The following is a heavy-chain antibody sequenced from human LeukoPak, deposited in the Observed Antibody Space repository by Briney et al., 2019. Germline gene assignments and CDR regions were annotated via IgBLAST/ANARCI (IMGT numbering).Heavy chain of an antibody. CDR3: ARHTPYSGSYYGSKLVSYYYYMDV. J-gene: IGHJ6*03. D-gene: IGHD1-26*01. CDR1: GGSISSGSYY. CDR2: IYYSGST. V-gene: IGHV4-39*01. Sequence: PSETLSLTCTVSGGSISSGSYYWGWIRQPPGKGLEWIGSIYYSGSTYYNPSLKSRVTISVDTSKNQFSLKLSSVTAADTAVYYCARHTPYSGSYYGSKLVSYYYYMDVWGKGTTVTVSS.